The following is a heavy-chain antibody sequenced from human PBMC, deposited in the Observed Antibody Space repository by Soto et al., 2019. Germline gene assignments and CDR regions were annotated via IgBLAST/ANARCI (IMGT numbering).Heavy chain of an antibody. J-gene: IGHJ5*02. CDR2: ISDSGSTI. V-gene: IGHV3-48*01. D-gene: IGHD5-12*01. CDR3: TRDGS. Sequence: EVQLVESGGGLVQPGGSLRLSCAASGFPFSSYAMNWVRQTPDKGLEWLSYISDSGSTIHYADSVKGRFTISRDNAKNSLYLQMNSLRADDTAVYYCTRDGSWGQGTLDTVSS. CDR1: GFPFSSYA.